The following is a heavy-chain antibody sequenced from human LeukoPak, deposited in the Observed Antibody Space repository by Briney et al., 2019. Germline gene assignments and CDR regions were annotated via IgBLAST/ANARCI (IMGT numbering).Heavy chain of an antibody. V-gene: IGHV3-21*01. CDR2: ISSSSSYI. CDR1: GFTFSSYS. Sequence: GGSLRLSCAAPGFTFSSYSMNWVRQAPGKGLEWVSSISSSSSYIYYADSVKGRFTISRDNAKNSLYLQMNSLRAEDAAVYYCARMSGAVAGYWGQGTLVTVSS. D-gene: IGHD6-19*01. J-gene: IGHJ4*02. CDR3: ARMSGAVAGY.